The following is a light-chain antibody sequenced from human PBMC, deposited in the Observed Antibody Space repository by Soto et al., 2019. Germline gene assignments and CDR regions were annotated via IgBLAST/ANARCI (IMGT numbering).Light chain of an antibody. J-gene: IGLJ3*02. CDR1: SSNIGSNT. V-gene: IGLV1-44*01. Sequence: QSVLTQPPSASETPGQRVTISCSGSSSNIGSNTVNWYQQLPGTAPKLFIYSDNQRPSGVPDRFSGSKSGTSASLAISGLQSEDEADYYCASWDDSLNGWVFGGGTQLTVL. CDR3: ASWDDSLNGWV. CDR2: SDN.